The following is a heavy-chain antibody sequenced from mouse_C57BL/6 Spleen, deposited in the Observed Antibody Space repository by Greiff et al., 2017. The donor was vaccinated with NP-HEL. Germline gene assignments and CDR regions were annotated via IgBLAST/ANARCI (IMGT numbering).Heavy chain of an antibody. CDR1: GYTFTDYY. V-gene: IGHV1-26*01. CDR3: AMNYGSSYGWYFDV. CDR2: INPNNGGT. D-gene: IGHD1-1*01. Sequence: EVQLQQSGPELVKPGASVKISCKASGYTFTDYYMNWVKQSHGKSLEWIGDINPNNGGTSYNQKFKGKATLTVDKSSSTAYMELRSLTSEDSAVYYCAMNYGSSYGWYFDVWGTGTTVTVSS. J-gene: IGHJ1*03.